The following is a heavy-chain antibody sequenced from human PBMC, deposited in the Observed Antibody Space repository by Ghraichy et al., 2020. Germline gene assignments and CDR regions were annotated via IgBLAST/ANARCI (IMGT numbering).Heavy chain of an antibody. CDR2: IRGSGSST. V-gene: IGHV3-23*01. J-gene: IGHJ3*02. CDR1: AFTFSSYA. CDR3: AKDRDYYDSSGYYFNAFDI. D-gene: IGHD3-22*01. Sequence: GESLNISCVASAFTFSSYAMTWVRQAPGKGLEWVSTIRGSGSSTYYTDFVKGRFTISRDNSKNTLYLQMNSLRAEDTAVYYCAKDRDYYDSSGYYFNAFDIWGQGTLVTVSS.